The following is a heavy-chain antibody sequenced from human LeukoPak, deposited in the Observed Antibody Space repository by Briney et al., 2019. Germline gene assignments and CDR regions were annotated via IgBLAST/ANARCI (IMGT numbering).Heavy chain of an antibody. V-gene: IGHV1-24*01. CDR1: GYTLTPLS. CDR2: FDPEDGET. D-gene: IGHD2-2*01. CDR3: ATDLLVPAAMGDY. Sequence: ASVKVSCKVSGYTLTPLSMHWVRQAPGNGLEWMGGFDPEDGETIYAQKFQGRVTMTEDTSTDTAYMELSSPRSEDTAVYYCATDLLVPAAMGDYWGQGTLVTVSS. J-gene: IGHJ4*02.